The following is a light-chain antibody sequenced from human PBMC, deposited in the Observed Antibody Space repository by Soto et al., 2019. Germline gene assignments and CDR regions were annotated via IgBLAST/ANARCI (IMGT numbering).Light chain of an antibody. CDR1: QTLASNF. CDR2: STS. J-gene: IGKJ3*01. V-gene: IGKV3-20*01. Sequence: DIVLTQFPGTLSLSPGETATLSCRASQTLASNFLVWYQQKPGQAPRLLISSTSRRATGIPDRFRGSGSGTDFTLTISRLDPEDFAVYYCHQSGSSPLTFGPGTKVDVK. CDR3: HQSGSSPLT.